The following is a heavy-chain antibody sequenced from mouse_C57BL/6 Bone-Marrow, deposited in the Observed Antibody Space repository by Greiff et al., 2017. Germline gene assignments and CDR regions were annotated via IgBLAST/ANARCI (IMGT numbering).Heavy chain of an antibody. V-gene: IGHV14-4*01. Sequence: VQLKESGAELVRPGASVKLSCTASSFNIKDDYMHWVKQRPEQGLEWIGWIDPENGDTEYASKFQGKATITADTSSNTAYLQLSSLTSEDTAVYYCTPLRRDYWGQGTTLTVSS. CDR1: SFNIKDDY. D-gene: IGHD2-12*01. J-gene: IGHJ2*01. CDR2: IDPENGDT. CDR3: TPLRRDY.